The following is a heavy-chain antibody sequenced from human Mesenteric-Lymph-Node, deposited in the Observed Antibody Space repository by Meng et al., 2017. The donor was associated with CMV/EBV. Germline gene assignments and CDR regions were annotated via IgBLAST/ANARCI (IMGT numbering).Heavy chain of an antibody. D-gene: IGHD3-10*01. J-gene: IGHJ5*02. Sequence: FSNYDMHWVRQPTGKGLEWVSAIDTAGDTYYPGSVKGRFTISRENAKNSLYLQMNSLRAGDTAVYYCVRALKNFYGSGSYSGWFDPWGQGTLVTVSS. CDR1: FSNYD. CDR2: IDTAGDT. V-gene: IGHV3-13*01. CDR3: VRALKNFYGSGSYSGWFDP.